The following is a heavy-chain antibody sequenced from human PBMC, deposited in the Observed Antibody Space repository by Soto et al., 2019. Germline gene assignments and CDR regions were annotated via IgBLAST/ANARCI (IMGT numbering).Heavy chain of an antibody. J-gene: IGHJ6*02. CDR2: IYYSGST. CDR3: ARRGVAAHNYYYYYYGMDV. CDR1: GGSISSSSYY. V-gene: IGHV4-39*01. Sequence: SETLSLTCTVSGGSISSSSYYWGWIRQPPGKGLEWIGSIYYSGSTYYNPSLKSRVTISVDTSKNQFSLKLSSVAAADTAVYYCARRGVAAHNYYYYYYGMDVWGQGTTVTVSS. D-gene: IGHD6-13*01.